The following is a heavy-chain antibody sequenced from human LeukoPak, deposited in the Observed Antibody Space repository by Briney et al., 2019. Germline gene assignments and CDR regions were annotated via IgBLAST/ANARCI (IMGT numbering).Heavy chain of an antibody. Sequence: SETLSLTCTVSGGSISSSSYYWGWIRQPPGKGLEWIGSIYYSGSTYYNPSLKSRVTISVDTSKNQFSLKLSSVTAADTAVYYCASTPDYGDYVEFDYWGQGTLVTVSS. D-gene: IGHD4-17*01. CDR3: ASTPDYGDYVEFDY. CDR2: IYYSGST. V-gene: IGHV4-39*01. J-gene: IGHJ4*02. CDR1: GGSISSSSYY.